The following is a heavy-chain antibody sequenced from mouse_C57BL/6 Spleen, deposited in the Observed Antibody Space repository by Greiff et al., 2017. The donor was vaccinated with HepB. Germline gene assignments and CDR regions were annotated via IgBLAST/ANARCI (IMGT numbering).Heavy chain of an antibody. CDR3: ARSRDYDGHRFAY. D-gene: IGHD2-4*01. CDR1: GYTFTSYD. Sequence: VQLQQSGPELVKPGASVKLSCKASGYTFTSYDINWVKQRPGQGLEWIGWIYPRDGSMKYNEKFKGKATLTVDTSSSTAYMELHSLTSEESSVYFCARSRDYDGHRFAYWGQGTLVTVSA. CDR2: IYPRDGSM. J-gene: IGHJ3*01. V-gene: IGHV1-85*01.